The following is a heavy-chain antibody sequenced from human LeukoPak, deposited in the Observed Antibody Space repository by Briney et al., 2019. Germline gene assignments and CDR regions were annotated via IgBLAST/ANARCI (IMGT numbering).Heavy chain of an antibody. J-gene: IGHJ4*02. V-gene: IGHV3-21*01. Sequence: GGSLRLSCAASGFTFSSYTMNWVRQAPGKGLEWVSSITTSSTYIYYADSVRGRFTISRDNAKNSLYLRMSSLRVEDTAVYYCARGEGYYASGSYYIDYWGQGSLVTVSS. CDR1: GFTFSSYT. CDR2: ITTSSTYI. D-gene: IGHD3-10*01. CDR3: ARGEGYYASGSYYIDY.